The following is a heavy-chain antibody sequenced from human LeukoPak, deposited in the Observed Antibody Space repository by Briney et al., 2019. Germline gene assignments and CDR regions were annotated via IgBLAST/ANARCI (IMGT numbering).Heavy chain of an antibody. CDR1: GYTFTNYG. CDR3: ASGHRGVIYCLDY. J-gene: IGHJ4*02. CDR2: ISSYTGNT. V-gene: IGHV1-18*01. Sequence: ASVKVSCKASGYTFTNYGLSWVRQAPGQGLEWMGWISSYTGNTNYAQKLQGRVTMTTDTSTSTAYMELRSLRSDDTAVYYCASGHRGVIYCLDYWGQGTLVTVSS. D-gene: IGHD3-10*01.